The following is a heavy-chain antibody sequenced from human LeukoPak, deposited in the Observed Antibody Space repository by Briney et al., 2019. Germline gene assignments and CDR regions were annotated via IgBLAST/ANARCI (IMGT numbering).Heavy chain of an antibody. CDR2: ISGSGGST. D-gene: IGHD5-18*01. J-gene: IGHJ4*02. CDR3: AKGRTWIQLWLFDY. Sequence: GGSLRLSCAASGFTFSNAWMSWVRQAPGKGLEWVSAISGSGGSTYYADSVKGRFTISRDNSKNTLYLQMNSLRAEDTAVYYCAKGRTWIQLWLFDYWGQGTLVTVSS. CDR1: GFTFSNAW. V-gene: IGHV3-23*01.